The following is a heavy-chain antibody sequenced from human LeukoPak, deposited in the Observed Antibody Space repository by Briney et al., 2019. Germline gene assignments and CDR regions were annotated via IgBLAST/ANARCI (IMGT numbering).Heavy chain of an antibody. J-gene: IGHJ4*02. CDR2: ISYDGSNK. CDR1: GFTFSSYA. D-gene: IGHD2-15*01. CDR3: ARDLSGYCSGGSCYFGY. V-gene: IGHV3-30*04. Sequence: QTGGSLRLSCAASGFTFSSYAMHRVRQAPGKGLEWVAVISYDGSNKYYADSVKGRFTISRDNSKNTLYLQMNSLRAEDTAVYYCARDLSGYCSGGSCYFGYWGQGTLVTVSS.